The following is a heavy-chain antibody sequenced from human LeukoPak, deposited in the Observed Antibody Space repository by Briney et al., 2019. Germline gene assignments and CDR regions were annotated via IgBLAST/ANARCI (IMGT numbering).Heavy chain of an antibody. CDR3: ARGESASAWLIEY. CDR1: GFTFSSYS. D-gene: IGHD6-19*01. CDR2: ISGSTSNK. J-gene: IGHJ4*02. Sequence: PGGPLRLSCAASGFTFSSYSMNWVRQAPGKGLEWISYISGSTSNKDYADSVKGRFTISRDNAENSLSLQMNSLRGEDTAVYYCARGESASAWLIEYWGQGTLVTVSS. V-gene: IGHV3-48*01.